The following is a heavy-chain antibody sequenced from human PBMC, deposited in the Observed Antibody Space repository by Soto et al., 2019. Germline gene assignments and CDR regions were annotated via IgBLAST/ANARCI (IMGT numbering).Heavy chain of an antibody. CDR3: AKDVVVGATTGLGDYYYYYGMDV. Sequence: GGSLRLSCAASGFTFSSYGMHWVRQAPGKGLEWVAVISYDGSSKYYADSVKGRFTISRDNSKNTLYLQMNSLRAEDTAVYYCAKDVVVGATTGLGDYYYYYGMDVWGQGTTVTVSS. J-gene: IGHJ6*02. D-gene: IGHD1-26*01. CDR2: ISYDGSSK. CDR1: GFTFSSYG. V-gene: IGHV3-30*18.